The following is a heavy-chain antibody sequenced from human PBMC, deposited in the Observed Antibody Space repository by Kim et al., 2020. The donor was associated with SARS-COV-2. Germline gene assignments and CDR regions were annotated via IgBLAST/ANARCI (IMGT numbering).Heavy chain of an antibody. CDR1: GFTFSSYA. Sequence: GGSLRLSCAASGFTFSSYAMSWVRQAPGKGLEWVSAISGSGGNTYYADSVKGRFTISRDNSKNTLYLQMNSLRAEDTAVYYCAKVQIPYYYDSSALDYWGQGTLVTVS. D-gene: IGHD3-22*01. CDR3: AKVQIPYYYDSSALDY. CDR2: ISGSGGNT. J-gene: IGHJ4*02. V-gene: IGHV3-23*01.